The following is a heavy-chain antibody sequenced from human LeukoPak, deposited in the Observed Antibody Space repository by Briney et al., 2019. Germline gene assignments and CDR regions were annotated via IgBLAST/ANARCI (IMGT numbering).Heavy chain of an antibody. V-gene: IGHV1-2*02. Sequence: ASVKVSCKASGYTFTGYYMHWVRQAPGQGLEWMGWINPNSGGTNYAQKFQGRVTITADESTSTAYMELSSLRSEDTAVYYCARVGGSNYASYFDYWGQGTLVTVSS. CDR3: ARVGGSNYASYFDY. CDR2: INPNSGGT. J-gene: IGHJ4*02. CDR1: GYTFTGYY. D-gene: IGHD4-11*01.